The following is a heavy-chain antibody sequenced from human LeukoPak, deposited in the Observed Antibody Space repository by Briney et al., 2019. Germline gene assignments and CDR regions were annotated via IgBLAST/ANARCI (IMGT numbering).Heavy chain of an antibody. J-gene: IGHJ3*02. CDR2: IWYDGSNK. V-gene: IGHV3-33*01. CDR1: GFTFRSYG. CDR3: AREVAYSSFFEAFDI. D-gene: IGHD6-6*01. Sequence: PGGFLRLSCAASGFTFRSYGMHWVRQAPGKGLEWGAVIWYDGSNKYYTDSVKGRFTISRDNSKNTLYLQMDSLRAEDTAVYYCAREVAYSSFFEAFDIWGQGTMVTVSS.